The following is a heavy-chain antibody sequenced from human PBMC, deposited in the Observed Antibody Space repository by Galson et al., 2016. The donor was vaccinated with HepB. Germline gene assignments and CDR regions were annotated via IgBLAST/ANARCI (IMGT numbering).Heavy chain of an antibody. Sequence: SETLSLTCIVSGGSISTYYWSWIRQPPGKGLEWIGFIYSSGSTNYNPSLKSRVTISMDTSKNQFSLKLSSVTAADTAVYYCARDGGVETQGAFDIWGQGTLVTVSS. J-gene: IGHJ3*02. CDR3: ARDGGVETQGAFDI. D-gene: IGHD2-8*02. V-gene: IGHV4-59*01. CDR1: GGSISTYY. CDR2: IYSSGST.